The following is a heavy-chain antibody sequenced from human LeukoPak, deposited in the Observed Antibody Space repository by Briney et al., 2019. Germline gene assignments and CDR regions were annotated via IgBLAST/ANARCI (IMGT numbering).Heavy chain of an antibody. J-gene: IGHJ5*02. D-gene: IGHD3-10*01. V-gene: IGHV4-61*08. CDR2: IYYTGST. CDR3: ARNALWFGEASRPIGLPGTNRGGFDP. CDR1: GGSISSGGYY. Sequence: SETLSLTCTVSGGSISSGGYYWSWIRQPPGKGLQWIGYIYYTGSTNYNPSLKSRVTISVDTSKNQFSLKLSSVTAADTAVYYCARNALWFGEASRPIGLPGTNRGGFDPWGQGTLVTVSS.